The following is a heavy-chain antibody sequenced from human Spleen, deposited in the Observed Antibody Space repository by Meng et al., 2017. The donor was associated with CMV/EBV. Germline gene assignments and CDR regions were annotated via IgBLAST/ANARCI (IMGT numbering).Heavy chain of an antibody. Sequence: GRYYGNWIRQPTGKGLEWIGNIYYSGSTYYNPSLKSRVTISVDTSKNQFSLKLSSVTAADTAVYYCARAPRSSVYDSSGYDLAFDPWGQGTLVTVSS. V-gene: IGHV4-31*02. CDR2: IYYSGST. CDR1: GRYY. CDR3: ARAPRSSVYDSSGYDLAFDP. J-gene: IGHJ5*02. D-gene: IGHD3-22*01.